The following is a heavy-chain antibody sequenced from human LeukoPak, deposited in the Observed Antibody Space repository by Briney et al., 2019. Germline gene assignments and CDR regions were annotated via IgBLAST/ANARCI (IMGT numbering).Heavy chain of an antibody. V-gene: IGHV3-9*01. D-gene: IGHD2-2*01. CDR1: GFTFDDYA. Sequence: GGSLRLSCAASGFTFDDYAMHWVRQTPGKGLEWVSGISWNSGSIGYADSVKGRFTISRDNAKNSLYLQMNSLRAEDTAVYYCARVVPAAIPRFDPWGQGTLVTVSS. CDR2: ISWNSGSI. CDR3: ARVVPAAIPRFDP. J-gene: IGHJ5*02.